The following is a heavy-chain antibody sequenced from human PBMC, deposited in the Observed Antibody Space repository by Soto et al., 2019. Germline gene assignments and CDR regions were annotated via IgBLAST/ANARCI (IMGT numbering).Heavy chain of an antibody. CDR3: AKTSYYGDYVYYYGMDV. V-gene: IGHV3-30*18. CDR1: GFTFSSYG. D-gene: IGHD4-17*01. CDR2: ISYDGSNK. Sequence: SGGGVVQPGRSVRLSCAASGFTFSSYGMHWVRQAPGKGLEWVAVISYDGSNKYYADSVKGRFTISRDNSKNTLYLQMNSLRAEDTAVYYCAKTSYYGDYVYYYGMDVWGQGTTVTVSS. J-gene: IGHJ6*02.